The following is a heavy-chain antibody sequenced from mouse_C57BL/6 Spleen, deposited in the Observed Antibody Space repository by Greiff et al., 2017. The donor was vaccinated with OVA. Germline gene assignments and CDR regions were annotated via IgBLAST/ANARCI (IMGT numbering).Heavy chain of an antibody. Sequence: VQLQQSGAELVRPGASVTLSCKASGYTFTDYEMHWVKQTPVHGLEWIGAIDPETGGTAYNQKFKGKAILTADKSSSTAYMELRSPTSEDSAVYYCTSGTTVVAPFDYWGQGTTLTVSS. CDR2: IDPETGGT. J-gene: IGHJ2*01. CDR3: TSGTTVVAPFDY. V-gene: IGHV1-15*01. D-gene: IGHD1-1*01. CDR1: GYTFTDYE.